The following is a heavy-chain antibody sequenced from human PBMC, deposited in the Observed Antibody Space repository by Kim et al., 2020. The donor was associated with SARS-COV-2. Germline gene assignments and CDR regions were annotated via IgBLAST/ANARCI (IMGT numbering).Heavy chain of an antibody. V-gene: IGHV3-23*01. Sequence: GGTTCCADSVEGQFTISGDNSQNSLYLQINSLRAEDTAVYYCANRLKGDYWGQGTLVTVSS. J-gene: IGHJ4*02. CDR2: GGTT. D-gene: IGHD5-12*01. CDR3: ANRLKGDY.